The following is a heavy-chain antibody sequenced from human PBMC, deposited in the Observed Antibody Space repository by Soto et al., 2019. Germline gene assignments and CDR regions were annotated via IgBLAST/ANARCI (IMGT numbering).Heavy chain of an antibody. V-gene: IGHV4-31*03. Sequence: PSETLSLTCTVSGAPITSGAYSWSWIRQPPGKGLEWIGYIYYSGSTYYNPSLESRVTISVDTSKNQFSLKLSSVTAADTAVYYCARGHFSSSWFPGDAWFDPWGQGTLVTVSS. CDR1: GAPITSGAYS. D-gene: IGHD6-13*01. J-gene: IGHJ5*02. CDR2: IYYSGST. CDR3: ARGHFSSSWFPGDAWFDP.